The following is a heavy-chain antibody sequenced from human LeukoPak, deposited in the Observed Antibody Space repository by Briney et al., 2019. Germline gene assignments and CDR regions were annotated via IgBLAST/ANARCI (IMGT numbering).Heavy chain of an antibody. Sequence: GGSLRLSCAASGFTFSSYAMSWVRQAPGKGLEWVASIKHDGSEKYYVDSVKGRFTISRDNANNSLYLQMNSLRAEDTAVYFCGRGTRYSPNWFDPWGQGTLVTVSS. CDR2: IKHDGSEK. CDR1: GFTFSSYA. D-gene: IGHD5-18*01. V-gene: IGHV3-7*01. J-gene: IGHJ5*02. CDR3: GRGTRYSPNWFDP.